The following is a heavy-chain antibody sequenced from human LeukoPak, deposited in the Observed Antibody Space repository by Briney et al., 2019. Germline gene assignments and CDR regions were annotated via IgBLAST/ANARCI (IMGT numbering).Heavy chain of an antibody. CDR1: GLTFNNAW. CDR2: IRSRSAGGST. Sequence: PGGSLRHSCAASGLTFNNAWMSWVRQAPGKGLEWVGRIRSRSAGGSTDYGAPVKGRFTISRDDSKNTLYLQMNSLKTEDTAVYYCSTGGVTHYYWGQGTLVTVSS. CDR3: STGGVTHYY. D-gene: IGHD2-8*02. J-gene: IGHJ4*02. V-gene: IGHV3-15*01.